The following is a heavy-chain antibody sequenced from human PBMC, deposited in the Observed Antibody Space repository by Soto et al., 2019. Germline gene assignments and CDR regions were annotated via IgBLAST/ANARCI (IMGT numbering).Heavy chain of an antibody. V-gene: IGHV3-9*01. CDR3: AKGSQGAASYGMDV. J-gene: IGHJ6*02. D-gene: IGHD3-16*01. CDR2: ISWNSGSI. CDR1: GFTFDDYA. Sequence: EVQLVESGGGLVQPGRSLRLSCAASGFTFDDYAMHWVRQAPGKGLEWVSGISWNSGSIGYADSVKGRFTISRDNAKNSLYLQMNSLRAEDTALYYCAKGSQGAASYGMDVWGQGTTVTVSS.